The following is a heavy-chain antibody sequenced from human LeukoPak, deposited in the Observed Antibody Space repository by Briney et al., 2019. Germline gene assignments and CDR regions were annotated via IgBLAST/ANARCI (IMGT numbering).Heavy chain of an antibody. CDR3: ARGKYYYDSRPVAGWYFDY. D-gene: IGHD3-22*01. J-gene: IGHJ4*02. V-gene: IGHV4-59*01. Sequence: SETLSLTCTVSGVSISNYYWSWIRPAPGKGLEWIGYIYHSGSTNYNPSLKSRVTISVDTSKNQLSLQLSSVTAADTAVYYCARGKYYYDSRPVAGWYFDYWGQGTLVTVSS. CDR1: GVSISNYY. CDR2: IYHSGST.